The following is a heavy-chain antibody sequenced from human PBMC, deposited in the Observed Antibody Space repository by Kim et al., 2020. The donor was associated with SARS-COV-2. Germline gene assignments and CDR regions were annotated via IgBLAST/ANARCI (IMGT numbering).Heavy chain of an antibody. CDR2: ISYDGSNK. CDR1: GFTFSSYA. CDR3: ARGVYSSSWYGPRGY. Sequence: GGSLRLSCAASGFTFSSYAMHWVRQAPGKGLEWVAVISYDGSNKYYADSVKGRFTISRDKSKNTLYLQMNSLRAEDTAVYYCARGVYSSSWYGPRGYWGQGTLVTVSS. J-gene: IGHJ4*02. D-gene: IGHD6-13*01. V-gene: IGHV3-30-3*01.